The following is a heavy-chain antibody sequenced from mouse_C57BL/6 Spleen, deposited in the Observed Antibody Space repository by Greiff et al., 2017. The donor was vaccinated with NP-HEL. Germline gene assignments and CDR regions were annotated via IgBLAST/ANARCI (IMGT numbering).Heavy chain of an antibody. V-gene: IGHV1-52*01. CDR3: ARGDGSSPKYFDV. CDR1: GYTFTSYW. Sequence: QVQLQQPGAELVRPGSSVKLSCKASGYTFTSYWMHWVKQRPIQGLEWIGNIDPSDSVTHYNQKFKDKATLTVDKSSSTAYMQLSSLTSEESAVYYCARGDGSSPKYFDVWGTGTTVTVSS. J-gene: IGHJ1*03. CDR2: IDPSDSVT. D-gene: IGHD1-1*01.